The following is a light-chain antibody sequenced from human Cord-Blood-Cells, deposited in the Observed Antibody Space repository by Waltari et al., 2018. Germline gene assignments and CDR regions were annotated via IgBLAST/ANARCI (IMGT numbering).Light chain of an antibody. CDR2: AAS. CDR3: QQSYSTPYS. Sequence: DIQMTQSPSSLSASVGDRVTITCRASQSISSYLNWYQQKPGKAPKLLIYAASRLQSGVPSRFSGSGSGTDFTLTISSLQPGDFATYDCQQSYSTPYSFGQGTKLEIK. CDR1: QSISSY. J-gene: IGKJ2*03. V-gene: IGKV1-39*01.